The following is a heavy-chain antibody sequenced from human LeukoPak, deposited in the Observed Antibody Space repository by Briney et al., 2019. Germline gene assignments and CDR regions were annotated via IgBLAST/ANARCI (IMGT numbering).Heavy chain of an antibody. J-gene: IGHJ3*02. V-gene: IGHV4-38-2*02. Sequence: PSETLSLTCTVSGYSISSGYYWGWIRQPPGKGLEWIGSIYHSGSTYYNPSLKSRVTISVDTSKNQFSLKLSSVTAADTAVYYCARDDCSSTSCLYGGGFDAFDIWGQGTMVTVSS. CDR3: ARDDCSSTSCLYGGGFDAFDI. CDR2: IYHSGST. CDR1: GYSISSGYY. D-gene: IGHD2-2*01.